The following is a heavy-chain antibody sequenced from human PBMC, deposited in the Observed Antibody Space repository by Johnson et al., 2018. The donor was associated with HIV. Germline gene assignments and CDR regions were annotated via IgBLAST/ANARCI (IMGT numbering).Heavy chain of an antibody. CDR1: GFTFRSYA. Sequence: QVQLVESGGGVVQPGRSLRLSCAASGFTFRSYAIHWVRQAPGKGLEWVALTSYDGSNKYYADSVKGRFTISRDNSKNTLYLQMNSLKTEDTAVYYCTTGLTIFRVVILDAFDIWGQGTMVTVSS. CDR3: TTGLTIFRVVILDAFDI. J-gene: IGHJ3*02. V-gene: IGHV3-30-3*01. CDR2: TSYDGSNK. D-gene: IGHD3-3*01.